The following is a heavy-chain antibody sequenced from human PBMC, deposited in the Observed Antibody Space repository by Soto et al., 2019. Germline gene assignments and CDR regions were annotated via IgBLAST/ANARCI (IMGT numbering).Heavy chain of an antibody. V-gene: IGHV6-1*01. CDR3: ARDDPSFSDTAMGFDY. Sequence: SQTLSLTCAISGDSVSSNSAAWNWIRQSPSRGLEWLGRTYYRSKWYNDYAVSVKSRITINPDTSKNQFSLQLNSVTPEDTAVYYCARDDPSFSDTAMGFDYWGQGTLVTVSS. CDR1: GDSVSSNSAA. D-gene: IGHD5-18*01. CDR2: TYYRSKWYN. J-gene: IGHJ4*02.